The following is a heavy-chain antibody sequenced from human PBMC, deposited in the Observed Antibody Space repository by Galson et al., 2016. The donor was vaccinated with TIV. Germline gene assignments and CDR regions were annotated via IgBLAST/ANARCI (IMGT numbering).Heavy chain of an antibody. J-gene: IGHJ6*03. Sequence: SVKVSCKASGGPFSSYAVTWVRQAPGQGLEWMGGINPIFRTPNYAQKFQARVTITADESTSTAYMELSSLRSEDTAVYYCGIAAGGVTNYYYYMDVWGKGTTVTVSS. CDR2: INPIFRTP. CDR1: GGPFSSYA. D-gene: IGHD6-13*01. V-gene: IGHV1-69*13. CDR3: GIAAGGVTNYYYYMDV.